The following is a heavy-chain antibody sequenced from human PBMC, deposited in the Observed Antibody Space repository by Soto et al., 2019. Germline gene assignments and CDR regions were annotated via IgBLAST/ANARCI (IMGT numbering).Heavy chain of an antibody. Sequence: ASVKVSCTASGYTFTIYAMHWVRQATGQRLEWMGWINANNGDPNYAQKFQGRVTMTRDTSINTAYMELRWLRTEDTAVYYCTREGGGIAAAGAGNDAFDIWGQGTKVTVSS. D-gene: IGHD6-13*01. J-gene: IGHJ3*02. CDR2: INANNGDP. CDR3: TREGGGIAAAGAGNDAFDI. CDR1: GYTFTIYA. V-gene: IGHV1-2*02.